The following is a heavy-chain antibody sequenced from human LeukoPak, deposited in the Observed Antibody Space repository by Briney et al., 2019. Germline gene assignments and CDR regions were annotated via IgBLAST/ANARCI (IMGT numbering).Heavy chain of an antibody. J-gene: IGHJ4*02. CDR1: GDSISSARNY. CDR2: VYSSGST. CDR3: ARRLSGTAMAHYFDF. D-gene: IGHD5-18*01. V-gene: IGHV4-39*01. Sequence: SETLSLTCSVSGDSISSARNYWGWIRQSAGKGLEWLASVYSSGSTHSNPSLTSRVSISIDMSKNQFSLKLYSVTASDAAIYYCARRLSGTAMAHYFDFWGQGTLVTVSS.